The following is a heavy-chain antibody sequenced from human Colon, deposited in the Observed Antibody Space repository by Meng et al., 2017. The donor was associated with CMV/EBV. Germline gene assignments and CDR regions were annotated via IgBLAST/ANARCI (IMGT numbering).Heavy chain of an antibody. J-gene: IGHJ4*02. CDR2: INPITGGT. CDR3: ASLSGGDFDY. CDR1: GYTFTGYF. Sequence: QGLLVQSGAGVKKPGASVKVSCKDSGYTFTGYFMYWVRQAPGQGLEWLGVINPITGGTNYAQKFQGRVTMTRDTSMNTAYMELSRLRSDDTAVYYCASLSGGDFDYWGQGTLVTVSS. D-gene: IGHD1-26*01. V-gene: IGHV1-2*02.